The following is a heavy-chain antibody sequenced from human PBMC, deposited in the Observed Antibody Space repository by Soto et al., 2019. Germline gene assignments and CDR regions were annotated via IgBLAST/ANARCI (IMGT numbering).Heavy chain of an antibody. J-gene: IGHJ4*02. V-gene: IGHV3-48*01. Sequence: EVQLVESGGDLVQPGGSLRLSCEASGFTFSRYNMNWVRQAPGKGLDWVSYISASSSSIFYADSVKGRFTISRDNAKNSLYLQINSLRAEDTAIYYCARDPYSGDDIDIDYWGQGTLVTVSS. D-gene: IGHD5-12*01. CDR1: GFTFSRYN. CDR3: ARDPYSGDDIDIDY. CDR2: ISASSSSI.